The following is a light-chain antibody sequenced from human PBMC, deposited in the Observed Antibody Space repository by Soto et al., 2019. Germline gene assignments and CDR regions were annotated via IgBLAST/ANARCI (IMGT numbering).Light chain of an antibody. V-gene: IGKV3-11*01. J-gene: IGKJ4*01. CDR3: QQRSNWPPLT. Sequence: EIVLTQSPATLSLSPGERATLSCRASQRVSCSLAWSQQQPGQAHRLLIYDASNRESGIPARFSGSGSGTDVTLTISSLEPEDFAVYYCQQRSNWPPLTFGVGTKVEIK. CDR1: QRVSCS. CDR2: DAS.